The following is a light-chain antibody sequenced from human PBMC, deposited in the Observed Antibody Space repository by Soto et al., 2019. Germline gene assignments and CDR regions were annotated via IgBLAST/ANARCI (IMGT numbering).Light chain of an antibody. V-gene: IGKV2-28*01. J-gene: IGKJ4*01. CDR3: MQALKPPVT. Sequence: DIVMTQSPLSLPVTPGEPASISCGSSQSLLHSSGYNHLDWYLQKPGQSTQLLIHLGSNRASGVPDRFSGSGSCTDFTLKISRVEAEDVCFYYCMQALKPPVTFGGGTKVEIK. CDR1: QSLLHSSGYNH. CDR2: LGS.